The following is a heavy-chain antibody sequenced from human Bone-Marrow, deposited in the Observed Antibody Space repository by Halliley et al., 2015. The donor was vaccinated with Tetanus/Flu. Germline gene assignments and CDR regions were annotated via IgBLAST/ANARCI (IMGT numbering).Heavy chain of an antibody. V-gene: IGHV5-51*01. CDR3: ARANYYDSSDYYSGGFDI. Sequence: YLGDSDPRYSPSFQGQVTISADKSISTAYLQWSSLEASDTAMYYCARANYYDSSDYYSGGFDIWGQGTMVIVSS. D-gene: IGHD3-22*01. CDR2: YLGDSDP. J-gene: IGHJ3*02.